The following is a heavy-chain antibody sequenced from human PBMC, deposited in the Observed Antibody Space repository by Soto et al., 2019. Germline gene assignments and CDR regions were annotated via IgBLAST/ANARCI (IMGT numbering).Heavy chain of an antibody. V-gene: IGHV4-39*01. CDR2: IYYSGST. CDR3: ARFNYDFWSGYYDY. J-gene: IGHJ4*02. D-gene: IGHD3-3*01. Sequence: QLQLQESGPGLVKPSETLSITCTVSGGSISSSSYYWGWIRQPPGKGLEWIGSIYYSGSTYYNPSLNSRVNISVDTSKNQFSLKLSSVTAAYTAVYYCARFNYDFWSGYYDYWGQGTLVTVSS. CDR1: GGSISSSSYY.